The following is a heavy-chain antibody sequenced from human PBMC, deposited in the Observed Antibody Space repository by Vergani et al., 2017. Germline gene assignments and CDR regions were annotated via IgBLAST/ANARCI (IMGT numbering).Heavy chain of an antibody. V-gene: IGHV3-9*02. CDR1: GFTSAGYA. CDR3: AKDLGTSSGGGWFDP. CDR2: ISWNNNSI. J-gene: IGHJ5*02. Sequence: EVQLEESGGGLVLPGRSLRLSCVASGFTSAGYAMHWVRQAPGKGLEWVSGISWNNNSIGYADSVKGRFTISRDNAKNSLYLQTNSLRAEDTALYYCAKDLGTSSGGGWFDPWGQGTLVTVSS. D-gene: IGHD6-6*01.